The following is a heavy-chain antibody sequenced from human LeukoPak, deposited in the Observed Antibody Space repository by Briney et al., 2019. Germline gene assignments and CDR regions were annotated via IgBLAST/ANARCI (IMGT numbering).Heavy chain of an antibody. CDR1: GFTFSSYS. CDR2: ISSSSSYI. D-gene: IGHD3-16*02. Sequence: PGGSLRLSCAASGFTFSSYSMNWVRQPPGKGLEWVSSISSSSSYIYYADSVKGRFTISRDNAKNTLYLQMNSLRAEDTTVYYCAKDVQVIPFYFDYWGQGTLVTVSS. J-gene: IGHJ4*02. CDR3: AKDVQVIPFYFDY. V-gene: IGHV3-21*04.